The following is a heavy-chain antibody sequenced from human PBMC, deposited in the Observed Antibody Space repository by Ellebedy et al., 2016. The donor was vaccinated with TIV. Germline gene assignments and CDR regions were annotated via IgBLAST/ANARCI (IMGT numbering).Heavy chain of an antibody. J-gene: IGHJ4*02. CDR3: ASKPAPGYFDY. V-gene: IGHV4-59*01. CDR1: GGSISSYY. Sequence: SETLSLTXTVSGGSISSYYWSWIRQPPGKGLEWIGYIYYSGSTNYNPSLKSRVTISVDTSKNQFSLKLSSVTAADTAVYYCASKPAPGYFDYWGQGTLVTVSS. CDR2: IYYSGST.